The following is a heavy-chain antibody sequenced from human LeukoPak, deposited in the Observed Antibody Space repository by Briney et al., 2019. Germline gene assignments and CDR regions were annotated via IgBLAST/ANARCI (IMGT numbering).Heavy chain of an antibody. V-gene: IGHV3-7*01. CDR3: ATYSYYYDSSGYFGY. CDR1: GFTFSSYW. J-gene: IGHJ4*02. CDR2: IKQDGSEK. Sequence: GRSLRLSCAASGFTFSSYWMSWVRQAPGKGLEWVANIKQDGSEKYYVDSVKGRFTISRDNAKNSLYLQMNSLRAEDTAVYYCATYSYYYDSSGYFGYWGQGTLVTVSS. D-gene: IGHD3-22*01.